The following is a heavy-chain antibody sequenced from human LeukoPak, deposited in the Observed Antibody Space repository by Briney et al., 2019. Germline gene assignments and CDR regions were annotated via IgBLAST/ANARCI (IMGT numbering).Heavy chain of an antibody. J-gene: IGHJ4*02. V-gene: IGHV3-33*01. CDR2: IWSDGSNK. CDR3: ARGAYSSGWYSDY. CDR1: GFTFSSYG. D-gene: IGHD6-19*01. Sequence: GGSLRLSCGASGFTFSSYGMNWVRQAPGKGLEWVAVIWSDGSNKYYADSVKGRFTISRDNSKNMLYLQMNSLRGEDTAVYYCARGAYSSGWYSDYWGQGTLVTISS.